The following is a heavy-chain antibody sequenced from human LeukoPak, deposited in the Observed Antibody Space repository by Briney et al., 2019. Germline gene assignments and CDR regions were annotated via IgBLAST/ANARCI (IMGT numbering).Heavy chain of an antibody. CDR3: ARVGAVVPGTDYFDY. CDR2: ISSSSSYI. CDR1: GFTFSTYS. J-gene: IGHJ4*02. Sequence: GGSLRLSCAASGFTFSTYSMNWVRQAPGKGLEWVSSISSSSSYIYYADSVKGRFTISRDNAKNSLYLQMNSLRAEDTAVYYCARVGAVVPGTDYFDYWGQGTLVTVSS. D-gene: IGHD6-19*01. V-gene: IGHV3-21*01.